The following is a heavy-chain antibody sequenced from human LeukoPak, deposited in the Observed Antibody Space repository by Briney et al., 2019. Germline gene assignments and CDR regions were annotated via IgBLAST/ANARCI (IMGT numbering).Heavy chain of an antibody. J-gene: IGHJ4*02. D-gene: IGHD6-19*01. CDR3: ARGESVAGHYY. Sequence: SVKVSCKASGGTFSSYAISWVRQAPGQGLEWMGGIIPILDTTNYAQKFQGRVTITADKFTKTAYIELSSLRSEDTAVYYCARGESVAGHYYWGQGTLVTVSS. V-gene: IGHV1-69*10. CDR2: IIPILDTT. CDR1: GGTFSSYA.